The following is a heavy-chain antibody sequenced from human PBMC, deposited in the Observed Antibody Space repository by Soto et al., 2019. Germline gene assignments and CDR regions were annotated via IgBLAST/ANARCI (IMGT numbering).Heavy chain of an antibody. CDR3: ARDSSYYGSGSRAGDY. CDR1: GFTFSSYS. Sequence: EVQLVESGGGLVQPGGSLRLSCAASGFTFSSYSMNWVRQAPGKGLEWVSYISSSSSTIYYADSVKGQFTISRDNAKNSLYLQMNSLRAEDTAVYYCARDSSYYGSGSRAGDYWGQGTLVTVSS. CDR2: ISSSSSTI. D-gene: IGHD3-10*01. J-gene: IGHJ4*02. V-gene: IGHV3-48*01.